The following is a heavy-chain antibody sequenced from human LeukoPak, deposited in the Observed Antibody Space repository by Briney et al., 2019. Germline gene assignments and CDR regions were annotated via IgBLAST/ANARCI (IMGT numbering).Heavy chain of an antibody. CDR1: GFTFDSYA. CDR3: AKSRVPTSLDQVFDV. D-gene: IGHD3/OR15-3a*01. CDR2: LTHTGRDT. J-gene: IGHJ3*01. Sequence: RTGGSLRLSCAASGFTFDSYAISWVRQAPEKGLEWVSTLTHTGRDTYYVDSVKGRFTISRDNSKKTLYLQMNSLRAEDTAIYYCAKSRVPTSLDQVFDVWGQGTMVTVSS. V-gene: IGHV3-23*01.